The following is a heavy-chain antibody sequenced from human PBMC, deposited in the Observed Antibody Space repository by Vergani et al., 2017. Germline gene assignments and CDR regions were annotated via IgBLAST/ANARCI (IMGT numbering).Heavy chain of an antibody. J-gene: IGHJ3*02. CDR1: GYTFTGYY. CDR2: INPNSGGT. CDR3: ARLVYVGGGYAFDI. V-gene: IGHV1-2*06. D-gene: IGHD3-16*01. Sequence: QVQLVQSGAEVKKPGASVKVSCKASGYTFTGYYMHWVRQAPGQGLEWMGRINPNSGGTNYAQKFQGRGTLTRDTSISTAYMELSRLRSDDTAVYYCARLVYVGGGYAFDIWGQGTMVTVSS.